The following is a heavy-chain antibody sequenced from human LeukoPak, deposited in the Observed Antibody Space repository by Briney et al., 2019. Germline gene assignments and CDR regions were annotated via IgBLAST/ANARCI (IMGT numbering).Heavy chain of an antibody. J-gene: IGHJ6*03. CDR1: GFTFISYA. D-gene: IGHD1-26*01. CDR2: ISYDGSNK. CDR3: ARDPYSGAYGDTYYYFMDV. V-gene: IGHV3-30*04. Sequence: GGSLRLSCVASGFTFISYAMHWVRQAPGKGLEWVAVISYDGSNKYYADSVKGRFTISRDNSKNTLYLHMSSLQPDDTAVYYCARDPYSGAYGDTYYYFMDVWGKGTTVTISS.